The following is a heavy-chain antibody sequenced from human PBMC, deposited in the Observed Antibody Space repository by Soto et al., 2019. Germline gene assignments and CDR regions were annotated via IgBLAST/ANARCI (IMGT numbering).Heavy chain of an antibody. V-gene: IGHV1-18*01. CDR1: GFTLNDFG. Sequence: APVKVSFKASGFTLNDFGVSWVRQAPGQGLEWMGWISGYDGNTNFAQKYEGRVTMTIDSSTSTAYMELRNLRSDDTAMYYCAREKWFGQTPFDSWGQGMLVTVPS. CDR3: AREKWFGQTPFDS. CDR2: ISGYDGNT. J-gene: IGHJ4*02. D-gene: IGHD3-10*01.